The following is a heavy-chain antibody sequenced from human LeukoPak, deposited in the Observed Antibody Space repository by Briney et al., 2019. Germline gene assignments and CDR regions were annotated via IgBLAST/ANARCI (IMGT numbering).Heavy chain of an antibody. Sequence: PGGSLRLSCAASGFSFNNYWMSWVRQAPGKGLEWVANIKQDGSEKHYVDSVKGRFTISTDNAKNSLYLQMNSLRAEDTAVYYCTRDLMDYDVSTGLHHYYMDVWGQGTTVTVSS. D-gene: IGHD3-9*01. J-gene: IGHJ6*02. CDR3: TRDLMDYDVSTGLHHYYMDV. V-gene: IGHV3-7*01. CDR1: GFSFNNYW. CDR2: IKQDGSEK.